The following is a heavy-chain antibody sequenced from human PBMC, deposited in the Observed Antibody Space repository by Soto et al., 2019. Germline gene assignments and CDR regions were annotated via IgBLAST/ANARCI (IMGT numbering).Heavy chain of an antibody. V-gene: IGHV3-30*18. CDR1: SFTFTSYD. Sequence: QVQLVESGGGVVQPGRSLRLSCAASSFTFTSYDLHWVRQAPGKGLEWVAFISSDGTKKYYADSVKGRFTISRDNSKNTLYLQMNSLKPEDTAVYPCANGPYGDSFFWGQGTLLTVSS. CDR2: ISSDGTKK. D-gene: IGHD4-17*01. CDR3: ANGPYGDSFF. J-gene: IGHJ4*02.